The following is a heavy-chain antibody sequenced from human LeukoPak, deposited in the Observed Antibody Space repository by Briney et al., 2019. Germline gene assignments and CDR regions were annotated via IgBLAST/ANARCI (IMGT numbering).Heavy chain of an antibody. CDR2: ISYDGSNK. D-gene: IGHD6-19*01. V-gene: IGHV3-30*18. Sequence: GRSVRLSCAASGFTFSSYGMHWVRQAPGKGLEWVAVISYDGSNKYYADSVKGRFTISRDNSKNTLYLQMNSLRAEDTAVYYCAKDFTSGWTADLFDYWGQGTLVTVSS. CDR1: GFTFSSYG. CDR3: AKDFTSGWTADLFDY. J-gene: IGHJ4*02.